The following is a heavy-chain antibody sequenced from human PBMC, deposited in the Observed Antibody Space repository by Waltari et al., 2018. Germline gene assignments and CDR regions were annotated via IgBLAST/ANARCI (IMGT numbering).Heavy chain of an antibody. D-gene: IGHD2-15*01. J-gene: IGHJ5*02. CDR1: GGSISSGSYY. V-gene: IGHV4-61*09. CDR3: ALQSDIVVEGGWFDP. CDR2: IYTSGST. Sequence: QVQLQESGPGLVKPSQTLSLTCTVSGGSISSGSYYWSWIRQPAGKGMEWIGYIYTSGSTNYNPALKIRVTISVDTSKNQFYLQLSSVTAADTAVYYCALQSDIVVEGGWFDPWGQGTLVTVSS.